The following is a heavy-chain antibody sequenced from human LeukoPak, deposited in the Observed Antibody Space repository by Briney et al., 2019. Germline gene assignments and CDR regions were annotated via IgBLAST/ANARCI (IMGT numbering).Heavy chain of an antibody. V-gene: IGHV4-59*11. CDR2: IYYSGNT. CDR1: GGSISNHY. Sequence: PSETLSLTCTVSGGSISNHYWSWIRQPPGKGLEWIGYIYYSGNTNYNPSLKSRVTMSVDTSKNHFSLKLSSVTAADTAVYYCARLNDAVVLPAASYYIDYWGQGTLVTVSS. J-gene: IGHJ4*02. D-gene: IGHD2-2*01. CDR3: ARLNDAVVLPAASYYIDY.